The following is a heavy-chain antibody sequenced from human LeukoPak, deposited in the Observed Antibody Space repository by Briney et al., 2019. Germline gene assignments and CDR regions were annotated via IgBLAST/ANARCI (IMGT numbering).Heavy chain of an antibody. D-gene: IGHD5-24*01. V-gene: IGHV4-59*01. J-gene: IGHJ3*02. CDR1: GGSISSYY. Sequence: SETLSLTCTVSGGSISSYYWSWIRQPPGKGLEWIGYIYYSGSTNYNPSLKSRVTISVDTSRNQFSLKLSSVTAADTAVYYCARDGVGDGYNRHDAFDIWGQGTMDTVSS. CDR3: ARDGVGDGYNRHDAFDI. CDR2: IYYSGST.